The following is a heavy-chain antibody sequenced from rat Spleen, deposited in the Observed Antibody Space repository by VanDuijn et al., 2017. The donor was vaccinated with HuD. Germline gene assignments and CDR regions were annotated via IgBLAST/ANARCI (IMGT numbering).Heavy chain of an antibody. CDR2: ITNSGGST. J-gene: IGHJ3*01. CDR1: GFTFSNYY. Sequence: EVQLVESDGGLVQPGRSLKLSCAASGFTFSNYYMAWVRQAPTKGLEWVASITNSGGSTYYRDSVQGRFTISRDNAKITLYLQMDSLRSEDTATYYCTREYYDCSYSHGLFAYWGQGTLVTVSS. CDR3: TREYYDCSYSHGLFAY. D-gene: IGHD1-12*02. V-gene: IGHV5-27*01.